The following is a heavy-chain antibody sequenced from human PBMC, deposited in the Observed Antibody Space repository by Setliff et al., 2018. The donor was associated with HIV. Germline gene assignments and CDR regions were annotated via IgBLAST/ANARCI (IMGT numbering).Heavy chain of an antibody. V-gene: IGHV1-3*01. Sequence: RASVKVSCKASGYTFTSYVIHWVRQAPGQSLEWMAWMHVGKGDRKYSQDFQGRITISTDTSANTAYMELTDLRSDDTAVYFCVRGALLAAFDFDHWGHGTLVTVSS. CDR1: GYTFTSYV. CDR2: MHVGKGDR. CDR3: VRGALLAAFDFDH. J-gene: IGHJ4*01. D-gene: IGHD6-25*01.